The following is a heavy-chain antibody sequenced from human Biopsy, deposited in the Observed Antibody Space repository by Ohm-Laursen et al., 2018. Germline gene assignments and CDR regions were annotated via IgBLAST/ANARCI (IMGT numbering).Heavy chain of an antibody. D-gene: IGHD6-19*01. CDR3: ATTTMDTSGWFGNYFDS. CDR2: MNHGGST. CDR1: GGSISSYY. J-gene: IGHJ4*02. V-gene: IGHV4-34*01. Sequence: GTLSLTCTVSGGSISSYYWSWIRQPPGKGLEWIGEMNHGGSTNYNSSLKSRVTISVDTSRNQFSLKLSSVTAADTAVYYCATTTMDTSGWFGNYFDSWGQGTLVTVSA.